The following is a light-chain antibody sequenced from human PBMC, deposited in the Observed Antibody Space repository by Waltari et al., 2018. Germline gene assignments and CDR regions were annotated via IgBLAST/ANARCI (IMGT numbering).Light chain of an antibody. J-gene: IGKJ2*01. CDR3: QQYVSSPPYT. CDR2: GAS. CDR1: QSVSSSF. V-gene: IGKV3-20*01. Sequence: EIVLTQSPDTLSLSPGERATLSCRASQSVSSSFVAWYQQKPGQAPSLLLCGASNRATGIPDRFSGSGSETDFTLTISRMEPEDFAVYYCQQYVSSPPYTFGQGTKLEIK.